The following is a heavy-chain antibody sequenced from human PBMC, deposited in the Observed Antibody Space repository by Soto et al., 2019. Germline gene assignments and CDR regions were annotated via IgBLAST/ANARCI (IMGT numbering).Heavy chain of an antibody. J-gene: IGHJ6*02. Sequence: GGSLRLSCAASGFTFSSYAMHWVRQAPGKGLEWVAVISYDGSNKYYADSVKGRFTISKDNSKNTLYLQMNSLRAEDTAVYYCAREDLGSLYYGMDVWGQGTTVTVSS. D-gene: IGHD1-26*01. CDR2: ISYDGSNK. CDR1: GFTFSSYA. CDR3: AREDLGSLYYGMDV. V-gene: IGHV3-30-3*01.